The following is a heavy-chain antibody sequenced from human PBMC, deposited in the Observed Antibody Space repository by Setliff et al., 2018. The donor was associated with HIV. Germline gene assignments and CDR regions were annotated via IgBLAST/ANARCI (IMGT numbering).Heavy chain of an antibody. Sequence: PSETLSLTCTVSGGSISSGGYYWSWIRQHPGKGLEWIGYIHYSGSTYFNPSLKSRVTISLDTSKNQFSRKVSSMTAADTAVYYCARNSKNWNYPVEYYDYYMDVWGTGTTVTVSS. CDR3: ARNSKNWNYPVEYYDYYMDV. J-gene: IGHJ6*03. V-gene: IGHV4-31*03. CDR2: IHYSGST. CDR1: GGSISSGGYY. D-gene: IGHD1-7*01.